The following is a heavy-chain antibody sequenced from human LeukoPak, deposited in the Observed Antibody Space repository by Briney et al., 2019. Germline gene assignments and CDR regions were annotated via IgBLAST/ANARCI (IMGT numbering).Heavy chain of an antibody. J-gene: IGHJ3*02. CDR3: ARPGSNAFDI. V-gene: IGHV3-23*01. CDR1: GFTFGNYA. CDR2: MSGSGSST. Sequence: GGSLRLSCAASGFTFGNYAMTWVRQAPGKGLEWVSSMSGSGSSTYFAESVKGRFTISRDDYKNTLYLQMTSLRVDDTAVYYCARPGSNAFDIWGQGTMVTVSS. D-gene: IGHD3-10*01.